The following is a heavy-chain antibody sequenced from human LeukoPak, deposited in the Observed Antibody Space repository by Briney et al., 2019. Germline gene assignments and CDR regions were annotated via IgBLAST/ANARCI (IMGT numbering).Heavy chain of an antibody. CDR1: GFTFSSYG. CDR3: AKETYYYDSSGYPDY. J-gene: IGHJ4*01. Sequence: PGRSLRLSCAASGFTFSSYGMHWVRQAPGEGLEWVAVISYDGSNKYYVDSVKGRFTISRDNSKNTLYLQMNSLRAEDTAVYYCAKETYYYDSSGYPDYWGHGTLVTVST. CDR2: ISYDGSNK. V-gene: IGHV3-30*18. D-gene: IGHD3-22*01.